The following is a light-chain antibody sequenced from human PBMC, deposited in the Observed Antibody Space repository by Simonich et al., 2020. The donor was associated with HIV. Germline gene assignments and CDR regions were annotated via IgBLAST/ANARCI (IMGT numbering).Light chain of an antibody. CDR3: QQYGSSGFT. V-gene: IGKV3-20*01. J-gene: IGKJ3*01. CDR1: QSVSSSY. CDR2: GSS. Sequence: EIVLTQSPGTLSLSPGERATLSCRASQSVSSSYLAWYQQKPGQAPRLLIYGSSTRATAIPARFSGSGSGTEFILTITSMQSEDFAVYYCQQYGSSGFTFGPGTKVDIK.